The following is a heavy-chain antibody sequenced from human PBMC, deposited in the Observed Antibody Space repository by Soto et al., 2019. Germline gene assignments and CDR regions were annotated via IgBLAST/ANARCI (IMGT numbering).Heavy chain of an antibody. V-gene: IGHV4-31*03. CDR2: IYYSGST. CDR3: AREIPVAATYFDY. D-gene: IGHD2-15*01. CDR1: GGSIDSGGYY. J-gene: IGHJ4*02. Sequence: SETLSLTCTVSGGSIDSGGYYWSWIRHHPGKGLEWIGYIYYSGSTYYNPSLKSRVSISVDTSKNQFSLKLSSVTAADTAVYYCAREIPVAATYFDYWGQGTLVTVSS.